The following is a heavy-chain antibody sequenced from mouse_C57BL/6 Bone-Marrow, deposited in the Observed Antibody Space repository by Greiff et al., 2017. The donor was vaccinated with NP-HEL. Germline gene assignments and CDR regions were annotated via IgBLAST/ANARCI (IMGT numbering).Heavy chain of an antibody. CDR1: GFNIKDDY. CDR2: IDPENGDT. J-gene: IGHJ2*01. D-gene: IGHD1-1*01. CDR3: TTITTVVAPDY. V-gene: IGHV14-4*01. Sequence: EVHLVESGAELVRPGASVKLSCTASGFNIKDDYMHWVKQRPEQGLEWIGWIDPENGDTEYASKFQGKATITADTSSNTAYLQLSSLTSEDTAVYYCTTITTVVAPDYWGQGTTLTVSS.